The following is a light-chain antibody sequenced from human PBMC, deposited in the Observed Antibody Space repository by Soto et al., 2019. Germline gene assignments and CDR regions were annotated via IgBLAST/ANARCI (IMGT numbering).Light chain of an antibody. CDR1: QSVSSRF. V-gene: IGKV3-20*01. J-gene: IGKJ2*01. CDR3: QQYGSSPYA. CDR2: GAS. Sequence: EIVLTQSPGTLSLSPGERATLSCRASQSVSSRFFAWYQQKPGQAPRLLMYGASSRATGIPDRFSGTGSGTDFTLTIRRLEPEDFAVYYCQQYGSSPYAFGLGTKLEIK.